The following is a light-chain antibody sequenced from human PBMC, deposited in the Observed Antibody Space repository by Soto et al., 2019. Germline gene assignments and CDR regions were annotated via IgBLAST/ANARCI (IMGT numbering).Light chain of an antibody. J-gene: IGKJ1*01. CDR1: QSISSY. Sequence: EVVLTQSPDTLSLPPGERATLSCRASQSISSYLAWYQQKPGQAPRLLIYDASSRATGIPARFSGSGSGTDFHPTISSLEPEDFAGYYCQQLTDWPPQWTFGQGTKVEIK. CDR3: QQLTDWPPQWT. CDR2: DAS. V-gene: IGKV3-11*01.